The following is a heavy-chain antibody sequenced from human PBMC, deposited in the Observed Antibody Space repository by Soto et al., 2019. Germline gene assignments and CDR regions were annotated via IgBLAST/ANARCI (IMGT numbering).Heavy chain of an antibody. CDR3: AKDMKWGGMTTIHYFDS. CDR1: GFTADDYA. CDR2: ISSNSDTI. D-gene: IGHD4-17*01. J-gene: IGHJ4*02. Sequence: EVQLVESGGGLVQPGRSLRLSCVASGFTADDYAMHCVRQAPGKGLEWVSGISSNSDTIDYADSVKGRFTISRDNAKSPLFLQINSLRPEDTALYYCAKDMKWGGMTTIHYFDSWGQGTLVTGSS. V-gene: IGHV3-9*02.